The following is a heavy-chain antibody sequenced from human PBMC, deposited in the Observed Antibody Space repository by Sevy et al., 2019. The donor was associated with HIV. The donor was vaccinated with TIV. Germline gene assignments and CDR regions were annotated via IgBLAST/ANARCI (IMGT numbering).Heavy chain of an antibody. Sequence: GGSLRLSCAASGFTFGTYAMSWVRQAPGKGLEWVSTISGSGGRTYYADSVKGRFTISRDNSKNTLYLQMNSLRAEDTDVYYCAKAVYASKVEVTNGFDYWGQGTLVTVSS. D-gene: IGHD3-22*01. CDR3: AKAVYASKVEVTNGFDY. CDR1: GFTFGTYA. V-gene: IGHV3-23*01. CDR2: ISGSGGRT. J-gene: IGHJ4*02.